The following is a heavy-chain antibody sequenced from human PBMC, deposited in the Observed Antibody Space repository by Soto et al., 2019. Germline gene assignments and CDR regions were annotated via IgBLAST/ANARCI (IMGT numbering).Heavy chain of an antibody. CDR2: VYYSGST. D-gene: IGHD1-1*01. J-gene: IGHJ4*02. V-gene: IGHV4-59*01. Sequence: SETLSLTCAVSGASISSYYWSWIRQPPGKGLEWIGYVYYSGSTNYNPSLKSRVTISVDTSKNQFSLKLSSVTAADTAMYYCARDTTPSLWGQGTLVTSPQ. CDR1: GASISSYY. CDR3: ARDTTPSL.